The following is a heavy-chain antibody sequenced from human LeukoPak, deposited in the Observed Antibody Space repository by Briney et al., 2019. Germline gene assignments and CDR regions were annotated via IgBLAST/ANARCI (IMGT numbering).Heavy chain of an antibody. J-gene: IGHJ4*02. D-gene: IGHD6-13*01. Sequence: PGRSLRLSCAASGFTFSSYGMHWVRQAPGKGLEWVAVISYDGSNKYYVDSVKGRFTISRDNSKNTLYLQMNSLRAEDTAVYYCAKDTQYSSSWLYYFDYWGQGTLVTASS. CDR1: GFTFSSYG. CDR2: ISYDGSNK. CDR3: AKDTQYSSSWLYYFDY. V-gene: IGHV3-30*18.